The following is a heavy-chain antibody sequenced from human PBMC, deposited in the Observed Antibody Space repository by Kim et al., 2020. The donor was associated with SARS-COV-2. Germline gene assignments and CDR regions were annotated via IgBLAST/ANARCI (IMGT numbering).Heavy chain of an antibody. CDR2: ISYDGSNK. Sequence: GGSLRLSCAASGFTFSSYAMHWVRQAPGKGLEWVAVISYDGSNKYYADSVKGRFTISRDNSKNTLYLQMNSLGAEDTAVYYCSRERGIAVAMLSYWGQGTLVTVSS. J-gene: IGHJ4*02. CDR1: GFTFSSYA. CDR3: SRERGIAVAMLSY. V-gene: IGHV3-30*04. D-gene: IGHD6-19*01.